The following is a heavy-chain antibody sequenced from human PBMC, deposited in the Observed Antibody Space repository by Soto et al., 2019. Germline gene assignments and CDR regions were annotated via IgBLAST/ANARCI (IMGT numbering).Heavy chain of an antibody. CDR3: ARQGFGALHGLVDV. Sequence: VPIQEAGPGLVEASVTLALFWHVLGGFYQRCSLGWIPQAPGEGLDGIGDVHDSWGPNYNPSLKSRVAISLDTSKSQFSLKLTSVTATDTAVYYCARQGFGALHGLVDVWGQGTTVTVSS. CDR2: VHDSWGP. CDR1: GFYQRCS. J-gene: IGHJ6*02. D-gene: IGHD3-10*01. V-gene: IGHV4-59*08.